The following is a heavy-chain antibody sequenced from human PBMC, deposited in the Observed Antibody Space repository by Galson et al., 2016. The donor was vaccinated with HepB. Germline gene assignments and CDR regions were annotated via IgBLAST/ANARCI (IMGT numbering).Heavy chain of an antibody. CDR2: IGRTT. CDR3: AKDPDTDSQSQFHNDW. Sequence: SLRLSCAASGFTLSSSAMTWVRQAPGKGLEWVSTIGRTTYYADSVKGRFTISRDNSRNTVFLQMNNLRAEDTAIYYCAKDPDTDSQSQFHNDWWGQGTLVTVSS. J-gene: IGHJ4*02. CDR1: GFTLSSSA. V-gene: IGHV3-23*01. D-gene: IGHD2-21*01.